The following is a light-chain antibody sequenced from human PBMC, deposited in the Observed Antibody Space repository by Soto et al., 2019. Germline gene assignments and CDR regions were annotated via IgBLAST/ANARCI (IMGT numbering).Light chain of an antibody. V-gene: IGKV3-15*01. J-gene: IGKJ2*01. CDR2: GVS. CDR1: QDVSNQ. Sequence: EILMTQSPATLRVSPGDTVTLSCRANQDVSNQVAWYQQKPGQAPRLLIFGVSDRPTGVPDRFSGEGSATDFTLTIHSLQPDDSALYFCQQYLYWPPQPTFGRGTQLEI. CDR3: QQYLYWPPQPT.